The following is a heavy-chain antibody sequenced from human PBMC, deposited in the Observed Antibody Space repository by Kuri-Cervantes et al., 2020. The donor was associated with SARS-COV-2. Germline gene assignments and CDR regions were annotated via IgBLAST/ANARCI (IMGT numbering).Heavy chain of an antibody. CDR3: ATSLAAMITFGGVIPRQFDY. CDR2: INGYNGNT. J-gene: IGHJ4*02. CDR1: GFTLINYG. V-gene: IGHV1-18*01. Sequence: ASVKVSCKASGFTLINYGISWVRQAPGQGLEWMGWINGYNGNTKYAQNLQGRVTMTTDTSTSTAYMELSSLRSEDTAVYYCATSLAAMITFGGVIPRQFDYWGQGTLVTVSS. D-gene: IGHD3-16*02.